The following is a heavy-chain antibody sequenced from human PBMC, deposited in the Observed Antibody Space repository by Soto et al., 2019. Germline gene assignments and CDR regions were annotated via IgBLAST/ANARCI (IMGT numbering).Heavy chain of an antibody. CDR3: ARDKRRGPHYYYGMDV. CDR1: GYTFTSYA. V-gene: IGHV1-3*01. D-gene: IGHD3-10*01. Sequence: ASVKVSCKASGYTFTSYAMHWVRQAPGQRLEWMGWINAGNGNTKYSQKFQGRVTITRDTSASTAYMELSSLRSEDTAVYYCARDKRRGPHYYYGMDVWGQGTTVTVSS. J-gene: IGHJ6*02. CDR2: INAGNGNT.